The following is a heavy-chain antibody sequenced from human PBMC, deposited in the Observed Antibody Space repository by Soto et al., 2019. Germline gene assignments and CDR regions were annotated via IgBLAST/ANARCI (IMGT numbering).Heavy chain of an antibody. Sequence: QITLKESGPPLVRPAQTLTLTCAFSGFSLTTTHMGVAWIRQPPGKALEWLALIYWDDDKRYSPSLKNRLAIPKDTSRNRVVLTITNMNPEDTGTYFCAHAGDYDLLSLDHWGPGTLVTVSS. CDR3: AHAGDYDLLSLDH. CDR2: IYWDDDK. CDR1: GFSLTTTHMG. D-gene: IGHD4-17*01. V-gene: IGHV2-5*02. J-gene: IGHJ4*02.